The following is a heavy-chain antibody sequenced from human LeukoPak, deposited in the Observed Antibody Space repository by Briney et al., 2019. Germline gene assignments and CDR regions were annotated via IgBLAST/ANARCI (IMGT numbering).Heavy chain of an antibody. J-gene: IGHJ3*02. CDR3: VRGALIQLYNI. D-gene: IGHD5-18*01. CDR2: IYYSGST. Sequence: PSETLSLTCTVSGGSISSSSYYWGWIRQPPGKGLEWIGSIYYSGSTYYNPSLKSRVTISVDTSKNQFSLKLSSVTAADTAVYYCVRGALIQLYNIWGQGTMVTVSS. CDR1: GGSISSSSYY. V-gene: IGHV4-39*01.